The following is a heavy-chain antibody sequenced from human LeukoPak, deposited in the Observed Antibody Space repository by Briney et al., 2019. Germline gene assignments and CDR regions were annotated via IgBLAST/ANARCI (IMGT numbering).Heavy chain of an antibody. CDR3: AISSGWRSYYFDY. CDR1: GGSFSGYY. J-gene: IGHJ4*02. Sequence: SETLSLTCAAYGGSFSGYYWSWIRQPPGKGLEWIGEINHSGSTNYNPSLKSRVTISVDTSKNQFSLKLSSVTAADTAVYYCAISSGWRSYYFDYWGQGTLVTVSS. D-gene: IGHD6-19*01. V-gene: IGHV4-34*01. CDR2: INHSGST.